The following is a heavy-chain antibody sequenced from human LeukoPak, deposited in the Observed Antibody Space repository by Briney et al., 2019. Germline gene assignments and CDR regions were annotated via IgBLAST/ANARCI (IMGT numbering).Heavy chain of an antibody. CDR2: ISSSSSYI. CDR1: GFTFSSYS. D-gene: IGHD6-13*01. J-gene: IGHJ5*02. CDR3: ARDGDSSSWYFFGWFDP. V-gene: IGHV3-21*01. Sequence: SGGSLRLSCAASGFTFSSYSMNWVRQAPGKGLEWVSSISSSSSYIYYADSVKGRFTISRDNAKNSLYLQMNSLRAEDTAVYYCARDGDSSSWYFFGWFDPWGQGTLVTVSS.